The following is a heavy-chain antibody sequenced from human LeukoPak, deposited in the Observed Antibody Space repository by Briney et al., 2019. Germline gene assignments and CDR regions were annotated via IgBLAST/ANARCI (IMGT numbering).Heavy chain of an antibody. CDR1: GYSFTSYW. CDR2: IYPGDSDT. V-gene: IGHV5-51*01. CDR3: ARLKTAYYDILTGQTPRGWFDP. D-gene: IGHD3-9*01. Sequence: GESLKISCKGSGYSFTSYWIGWVRQMPGKGLEWMGIIYPGDSDTRYSPSFQGQVTISADKSISTAYQQWSSLKASDTAMYYCARLKTAYYDILTGQTPRGWFDPWGQGTLVTVSS. J-gene: IGHJ5*02.